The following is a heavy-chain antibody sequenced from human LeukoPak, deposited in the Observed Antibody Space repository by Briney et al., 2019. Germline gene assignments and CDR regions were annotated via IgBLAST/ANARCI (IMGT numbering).Heavy chain of an antibody. CDR2: IYYSGST. CDR3: ARTYCRGGSCHFDY. D-gene: IGHD2-15*01. CDR1: GGSISSYY. Sequence: KPSETLSLTCTVSGGSISSYYWSWIRQPPGKGLEWIGYIYYSGSTDSNPSLKSRVIISVDTSKNQISLKLSSVTAADTAVYYCARTYCRGGSCHFDYWGQGTLVTVSS. J-gene: IGHJ4*02. V-gene: IGHV4-59*08.